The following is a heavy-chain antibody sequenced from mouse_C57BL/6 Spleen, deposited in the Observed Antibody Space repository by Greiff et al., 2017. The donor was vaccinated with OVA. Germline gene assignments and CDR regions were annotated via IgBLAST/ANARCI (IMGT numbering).Heavy chain of an antibody. J-gene: IGHJ2*01. CDR3: ARTGSSYVFDY. D-gene: IGHD1-1*01. Sequence: ESGPGLVKPSQSLSLTCSVTGYSITSGYYWNWIRQFPGNKLEWMGYISYDGSNNYNPSLKNRISITRDTSKNQCFLKLNSVTTEDTATYYCARTGSSYVFDYWGQGTTLTVSS. V-gene: IGHV3-6*01. CDR2: ISYDGSN. CDR1: GYSITSGYY.